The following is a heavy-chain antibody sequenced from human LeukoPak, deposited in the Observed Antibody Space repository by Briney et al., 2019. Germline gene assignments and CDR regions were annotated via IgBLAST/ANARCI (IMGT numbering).Heavy chain of an antibody. V-gene: IGHV4-34*01. CDR1: GGSFSGYY. D-gene: IGHD3-22*01. CDR3: ARVRYYDSSGYYQIDY. Sequence: SETLSLTCAVYGGSFSGYYWSWIRQPPGKGLEWTGEINHSGSTNYNPSLKSRVTISVDTSKNQFSLKLSSVTAADTAVYYCARVRYYDSSGYYQIDYWGQGTLVTVSS. CDR2: INHSGST. J-gene: IGHJ4*02.